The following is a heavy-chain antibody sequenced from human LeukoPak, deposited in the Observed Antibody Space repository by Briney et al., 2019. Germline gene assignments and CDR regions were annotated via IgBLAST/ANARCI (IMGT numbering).Heavy chain of an antibody. CDR1: GYSISSSY. CDR2: FYTSGSA. D-gene: IGHD2-2*01. CDR3: ARGGGASPSDY. J-gene: IGHJ4*02. V-gene: IGHV4-4*07. Sequence: SETLSLTCTVSGYSISSSYWSWIRQPAGKGLEWIGRFYTSGSANYNPSLKSRVSMSVDTSKNQLSLKLASVTAADTAVYYCARGGGASPSDYWGQGILVTVSS.